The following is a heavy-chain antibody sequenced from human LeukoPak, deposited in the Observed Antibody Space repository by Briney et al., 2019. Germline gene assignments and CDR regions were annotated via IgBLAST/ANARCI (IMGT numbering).Heavy chain of an antibody. CDR1: GGSFSGYY. CDR2: INHSGST. V-gene: IGHV4-34*01. D-gene: IGHD3-3*01. CDR3: AREFGEATIFGVVPRDYYMDV. Sequence: SETLSLTCAVYGGSFSGYYWSWIRQPPGKGLEWSGEINHSGSTNYNPSLKSRVTISVDTPKNQFSLKLSSVTAADTAVYYCAREFGEATIFGVVPRDYYMDVWGKGTTVTVSS. J-gene: IGHJ6*03.